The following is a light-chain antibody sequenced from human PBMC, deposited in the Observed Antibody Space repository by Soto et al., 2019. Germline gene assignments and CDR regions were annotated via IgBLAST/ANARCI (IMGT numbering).Light chain of an antibody. J-gene: IGKJ2*03. V-gene: IGKV3-20*01. CDR2: ATS. Sequence: EIVLTQSPGTLSLSLGERATLYCRASQSVSSNYLAWYQQKPGQAPRLLIYATSIRATGIPDRFSGSGSGTDFTLTISRLEPEVFAVYYCQQYGSSPRYSFGHGTKLESK. CDR1: QSVSSNY. CDR3: QQYGSSPRYS.